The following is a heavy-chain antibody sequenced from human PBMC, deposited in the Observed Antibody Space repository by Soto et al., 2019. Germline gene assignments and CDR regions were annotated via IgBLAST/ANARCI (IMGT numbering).Heavy chain of an antibody. CDR1: GFTFSSYR. CDR3: ARDRPYYYDSSGYFDY. V-gene: IGHV3-7*01. CDR2: IKQDGSEK. J-gene: IGHJ4*02. Sequence: PGGSLRLSCAASGFTFSSYRMSWVRQAPGKGLEWVANIKQDGSEKYYVDSVKGRFTISRDNAKNSLYLQMNSLRAEDTAVYYCARDRPYYYDSSGYFDYWGQGTLVTISS. D-gene: IGHD3-22*01.